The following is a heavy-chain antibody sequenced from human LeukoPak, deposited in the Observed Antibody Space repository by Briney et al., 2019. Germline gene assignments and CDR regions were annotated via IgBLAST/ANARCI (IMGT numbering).Heavy chain of an antibody. CDR1: GGSISSGGYY. CDR2: IYYSGRT. V-gene: IGHV4-31*03. J-gene: IGHJ4*02. Sequence: PSETLSLTCTVSGGSISSGGYYWGWIRQHPGKGLEWIGYIYYSGRTNYNPSLQSRVTMSLDESKNQLSLDLASVTAADTAVYYCSRESGAFSPFGYWGQGTLVTVHS. CDR3: SRESGAFSPFGY. D-gene: IGHD1-26*01.